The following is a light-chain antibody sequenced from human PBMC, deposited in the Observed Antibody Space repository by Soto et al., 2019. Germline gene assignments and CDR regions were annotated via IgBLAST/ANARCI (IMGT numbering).Light chain of an antibody. CDR3: QQYGRTPPYT. J-gene: IGKJ2*01. V-gene: IGKV3-20*01. Sequence: DIVLTQSPGTLSLSPGERVTLSCRASQSVGSTYLAWYQHKPGQAPRLLIYGASSRATGIPDRFSGSGSGTDLTLTISRLEPEDSAVYYCQQYGRTPPYTFGQGTKLETK. CDR1: QSVGSTY. CDR2: GAS.